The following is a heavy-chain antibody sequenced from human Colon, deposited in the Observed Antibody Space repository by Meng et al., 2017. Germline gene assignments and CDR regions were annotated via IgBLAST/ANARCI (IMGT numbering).Heavy chain of an antibody. CDR2: IKKDGSET. CDR3: AKYSSRALEY. Sequence: EVQLVGSGGGLVQPGGSLRLSCAASGFTFTTYWMSWLRQAPGKGLEWVAHIKKDGSETYYVDSVKGRFTISRDNAKNSLYLQLNSLGAEDTAVYYCAKYSSRALEYWGQGTLVTVSS. V-gene: IGHV3-7*01. D-gene: IGHD6-13*01. J-gene: IGHJ4*02. CDR1: GFTFTTYW.